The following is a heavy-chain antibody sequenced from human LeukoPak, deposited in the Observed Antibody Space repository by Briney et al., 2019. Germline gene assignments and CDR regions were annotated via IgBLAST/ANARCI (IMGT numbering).Heavy chain of an antibody. CDR2: ISYDGINE. CDR1: GVTFSSYA. V-gene: IGHV3-30*09. J-gene: IGHJ4*02. CDR3: ARDEHRLGSYRDF. D-gene: IGHD3-10*01. Sequence: GGSLRLSCAASGVTFSSYAMHWVRQAPGKELEWVAVISYDGINEYCADSVKGRFAISRDNSKNTLYLRINSLRAEDTAVYYCARDEHRLGSYRDFWGQGTLVTVSS.